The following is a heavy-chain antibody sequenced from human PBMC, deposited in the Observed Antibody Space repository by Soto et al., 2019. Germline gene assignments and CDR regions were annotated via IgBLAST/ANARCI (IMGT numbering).Heavy chain of an antibody. Sequence: QVQLVESGGGVVQPGRSLRLSCAASGFTFSSYAMHWVRQAPGKGMEWVAVISYDGSNKYYADSVKGRFTISRDNSKNTLYLQMNSLRAEDTAVYYCAREWVPLLRQDAFDIWGHGTMVTVSS. CDR3: AREWVPLLRQDAFDI. CDR2: ISYDGSNK. D-gene: IGHD3-10*01. CDR1: GFTFSSYA. J-gene: IGHJ3*02. V-gene: IGHV3-30-3*01.